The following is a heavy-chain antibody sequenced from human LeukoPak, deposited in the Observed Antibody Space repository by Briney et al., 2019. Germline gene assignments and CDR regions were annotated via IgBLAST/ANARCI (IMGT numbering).Heavy chain of an antibody. Sequence: GGSLRLCCAASGFTFSNYNMNWVRQAPGKGLEWVSSISSSSTYIYYADSVKGRFSISRDNARNSLYLQVNTLRAEDTAVYYCAKNGGTTTPLYFDYWGQGTLVTVSS. J-gene: IGHJ4*02. D-gene: IGHD1-7*01. CDR1: GFTFSNYN. V-gene: IGHV3-21*01. CDR2: ISSSSTYI. CDR3: AKNGGTTTPLYFDY.